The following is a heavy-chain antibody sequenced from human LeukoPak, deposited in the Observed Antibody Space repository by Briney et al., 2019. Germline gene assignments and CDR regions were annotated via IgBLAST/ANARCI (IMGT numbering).Heavy chain of an antibody. V-gene: IGHV4-59*01. Sequence: SETLSLTCTVSGGSISSYYWSWIRQPPGKGLEWIGYIYYSGSTNYNPSLKSRVTISADTSKNQFSLKLSSVTAADTAVYYCARGVRGGYDYYYYYMDVWGKGTTVTVSS. J-gene: IGHJ6*03. CDR2: IYYSGST. CDR3: ARGVRGGYDYYYYYMDV. CDR1: GGSISSYY. D-gene: IGHD5-12*01.